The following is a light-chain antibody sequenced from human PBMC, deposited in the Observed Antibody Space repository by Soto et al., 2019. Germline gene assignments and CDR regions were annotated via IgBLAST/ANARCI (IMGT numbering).Light chain of an antibody. V-gene: IGKV3-20*01. CDR1: QSVSNNY. CDR2: DAS. J-gene: IGKJ1*01. Sequence: EVVLTQSPGTLSLSQGERATLSCRSSQSVSNNYLAWYQQKPGQAPRLLIYDASDRATGIPDRFSGSGSGTDFTLTISRLEPEDFALYYCHQYGSSPQTFGQGTKVDIK. CDR3: HQYGSSPQT.